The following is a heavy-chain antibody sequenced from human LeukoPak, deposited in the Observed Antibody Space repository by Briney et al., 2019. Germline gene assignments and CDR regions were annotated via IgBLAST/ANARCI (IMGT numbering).Heavy chain of an antibody. Sequence: GGSLRLSCAASGFTFSHYWMSWVRQAPGKGPEWVANIKQDGSEKFYVDSVKGRFTISRNNADNSLYLQINSLRAEDTAVYYCAGCISKNCDDAIDIWGHGTMVSVSS. D-gene: IGHD2-2*01. CDR1: GFTFSHYW. CDR3: AGCISKNCDDAIDI. J-gene: IGHJ3*02. CDR2: IKQDGSEK. V-gene: IGHV3-7*01.